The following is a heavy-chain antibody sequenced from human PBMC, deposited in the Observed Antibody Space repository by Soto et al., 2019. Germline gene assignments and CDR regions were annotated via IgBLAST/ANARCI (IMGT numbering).Heavy chain of an antibody. D-gene: IGHD6-19*01. V-gene: IGHV4-39*01. CDR3: ARHSGRFGIAGAGVDS. Sequence: QLQLQESGPGLVKPSETLSLTCTLSGGSIRDSNYYWGSIRQSPGKGLEWIGSVYYSGTTYYNPSLQRQATISVDTSRDQFSLLLRSVTATDTAVYYCARHSGRFGIAGAGVDSWGQGTRVTVSS. J-gene: IGHJ5*01. CDR2: VYYSGTT. CDR1: GGSIRDSNYY.